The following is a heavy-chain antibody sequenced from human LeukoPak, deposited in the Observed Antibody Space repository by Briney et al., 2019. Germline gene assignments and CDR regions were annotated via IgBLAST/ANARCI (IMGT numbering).Heavy chain of an antibody. Sequence: GGSLRLSCAASGFTFSSYSMNWVRQAPGKGLEWVSSISSSSSYIYYADSVKGRFTISRDNAKNSLYLQMNSLRAEDTAVYYCAISSSTLWNPFDYWGQGTLVTVSS. J-gene: IGHJ4*02. CDR1: GFTFSSYS. CDR2: ISSSSSYI. V-gene: IGHV3-21*01. D-gene: IGHD6-13*01. CDR3: AISSSTLWNPFDY.